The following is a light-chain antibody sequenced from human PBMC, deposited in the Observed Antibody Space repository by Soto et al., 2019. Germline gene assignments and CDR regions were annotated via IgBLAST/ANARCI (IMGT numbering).Light chain of an antibody. CDR1: ENIKTW. Sequence: DIQMTQSPSTLSASIGDTVTITCRATENIKTWLAWYQQKPGKVPKLLIYTASSLESGVPSRFSGSGSGTEFTLTIRSLQPDDFGIYSCQQYSNYPWTFGQGTKVDIK. CDR2: TAS. J-gene: IGKJ1*01. CDR3: QQYSNYPWT. V-gene: IGKV1-5*03.